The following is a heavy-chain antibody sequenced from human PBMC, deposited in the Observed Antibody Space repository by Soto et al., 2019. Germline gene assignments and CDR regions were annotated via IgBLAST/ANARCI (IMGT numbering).Heavy chain of an antibody. V-gene: IGHV1-8*01. Sequence: QVQLVQSGAEVKKPGASVKVSCKASGYTFTSYDINWVRQATGQGLEWMGWMNPNSGNTGYAQKFRGRVTMIRNTSISTAYMELSSLRSEDTAVYYCARERTGTTSMDVWGQGTTVTVSS. D-gene: IGHD1-1*01. CDR2: MNPNSGNT. CDR1: GYTFTSYD. CDR3: ARERTGTTSMDV. J-gene: IGHJ6*02.